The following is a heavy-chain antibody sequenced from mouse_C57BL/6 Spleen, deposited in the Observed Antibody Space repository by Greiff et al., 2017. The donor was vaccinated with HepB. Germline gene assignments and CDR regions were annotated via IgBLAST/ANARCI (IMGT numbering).Heavy chain of an antibody. D-gene: IGHD1-1*01. CDR2: IDPSDSET. CDR3: AKSPHYCGSSYGYAMDY. V-gene: IGHV1-52*01. J-gene: IGHJ4*01. CDR1: GYTFTSYW. Sequence: QVQLQQPGAELVRPGSSVKLSCKASGYTFTSYWMHWVKQRPIQGLEWIGNIDPSDSETHYNQKFKDKATLTVDKSSSTAYMQLSSLTSEDSAVYYCAKSPHYCGSSYGYAMDYWGQGTSVTVSS.